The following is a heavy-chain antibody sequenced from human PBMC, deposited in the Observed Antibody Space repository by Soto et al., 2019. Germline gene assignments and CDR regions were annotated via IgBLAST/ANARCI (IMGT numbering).Heavy chain of an antibody. CDR1: GGSISSSTYY. V-gene: IGHV4-39*01. CDR2: MYYTGNK. Sequence: SEPLSLTCTVSGGSISSSTYYWDWIRQPPGKGLEWIGTMYYTGNKNYNPSLESRVTMSVDTSKNQFSLKLSSVTPTDTAVYYCARRSSSSLGSLFDPWGRGILVTVSS. D-gene: IGHD6-6*01. J-gene: IGHJ5*02. CDR3: ARRSSSSLGSLFDP.